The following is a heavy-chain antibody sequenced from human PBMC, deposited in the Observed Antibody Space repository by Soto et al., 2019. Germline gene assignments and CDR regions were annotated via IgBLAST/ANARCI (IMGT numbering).Heavy chain of an antibody. D-gene: IGHD2-15*01. CDR1: GYSFTSYW. Sequence: GESLKISCKGSGYSFTSYWIGWVRQMPGKGLEWMGIIYPGDSDTRYSPSFQGQVTISADKSISTDYLQWSSLKASDTAMYYCATTLLGYCSGGSCYSDAFDIWGQGTMVTVSS. CDR3: ATTLLGYCSGGSCYSDAFDI. CDR2: IYPGDSDT. J-gene: IGHJ3*02. V-gene: IGHV5-51*01.